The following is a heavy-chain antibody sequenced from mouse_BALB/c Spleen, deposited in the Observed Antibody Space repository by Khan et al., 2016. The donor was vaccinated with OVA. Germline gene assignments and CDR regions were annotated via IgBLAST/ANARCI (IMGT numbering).Heavy chain of an antibody. V-gene: IGHV1-4*01. CDR3: AREGAYYRSDGCFSY. Sequence: VQLQESGAELARPGASVKMSCKASGYTFTTYTMHWVKQRPGQGLEWIGYINPSNGDTNYNQKFKDKSTLTADKSSSTAYMQLISLTSDYTAVYYCAREGAYYRSDGCFSYWGQGTLVTVSA. CDR1: GYTFTTYT. J-gene: IGHJ3*01. D-gene: IGHD2-14*01. CDR2: INPSNGDT.